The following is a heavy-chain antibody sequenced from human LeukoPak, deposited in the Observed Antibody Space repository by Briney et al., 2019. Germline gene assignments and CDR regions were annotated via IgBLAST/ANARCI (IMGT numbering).Heavy chain of an antibody. V-gene: IGHV3-30*02. CDR2: IRYDGSNK. Sequence: GGSLRLSCAASGFTFSSYGMHWVRQAPGKGLEWVAFIRYDGSNKYYADSVKGRFTISRDNSKNTLYLQMDSLRAEDTAVYYCAKDPGPWGRGSSGPSSWFDPWGQGPLVTVSS. D-gene: IGHD6-19*01. CDR3: AKDPGPWGRGSSGPSSWFDP. CDR1: GFTFSSYG. J-gene: IGHJ5*02.